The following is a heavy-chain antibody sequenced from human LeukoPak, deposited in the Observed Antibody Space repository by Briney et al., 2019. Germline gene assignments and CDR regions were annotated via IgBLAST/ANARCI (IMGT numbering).Heavy chain of an antibody. CDR3: ARDDDLSSGLDY. V-gene: IGHV3-33*01. J-gene: IGHJ4*02. D-gene: IGHD6-19*01. CDR1: GFTFSSYG. Sequence: GRSLRLSCAASGFTFSSYGMHWVRQAPGKGLEWVAVIWYDGSNKYYADSVKGRFTISRDNSKNTLYLQMNSLRAEDTAVYYCARDDDLSSGLDYWGQGTLVTVSS. CDR2: IWYDGSNK.